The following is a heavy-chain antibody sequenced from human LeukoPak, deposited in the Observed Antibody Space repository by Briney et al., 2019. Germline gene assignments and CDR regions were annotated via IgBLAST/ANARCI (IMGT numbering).Heavy chain of an antibody. Sequence: GGSLRLSCAASGFTFSSYAMHWVRQAPGKGLEWVAVISYDGSNKYYADSVKGRFTISRDNSKNTLYLQMNSLRAGDTAVYYCAKINYYDSSGYLDYWGQGTLVIVSS. D-gene: IGHD3-22*01. CDR1: GFTFSSYA. CDR2: ISYDGSNK. V-gene: IGHV3-30-3*02. CDR3: AKINYYDSSGYLDY. J-gene: IGHJ4*02.